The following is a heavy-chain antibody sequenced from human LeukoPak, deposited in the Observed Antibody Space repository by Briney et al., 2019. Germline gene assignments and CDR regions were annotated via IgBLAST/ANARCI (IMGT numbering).Heavy chain of an antibody. CDR2: ISSSSSYI. CDR1: GFTFSSYS. D-gene: IGHD3-10*01. J-gene: IGHJ4*02. CDR3: AKDPIRGVRPYYFSS. V-gene: IGHV3-21*01. Sequence: GGSLRLSCAASGFTFSSYSMNWVRQAPGKGLEWVSSISSSSSYIYYADSVKGRFTISRDNAKNSLYLQMNSLRAEDTAVYYCAKDPIRGVRPYYFSSWGQGTLVTVSS.